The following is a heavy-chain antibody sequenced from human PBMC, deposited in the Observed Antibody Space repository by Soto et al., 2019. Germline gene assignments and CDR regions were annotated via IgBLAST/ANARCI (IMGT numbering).Heavy chain of an antibody. CDR2: VRGSGSST. CDR3: ARNFFYYDSSGPFDY. D-gene: IGHD3-22*01. Sequence: PGGSLGLCCAASGVTLTNYAMSGVRQAPGKGLEWVSGVRGSGSSTYYADSVKGRFTISRDNPKNTLYLQMNSLRAEDTAVYYCARNFFYYDSSGPFDYWGQGTLVTVSS. CDR1: GVTLTNYA. V-gene: IGHV3-23*01. J-gene: IGHJ4*02.